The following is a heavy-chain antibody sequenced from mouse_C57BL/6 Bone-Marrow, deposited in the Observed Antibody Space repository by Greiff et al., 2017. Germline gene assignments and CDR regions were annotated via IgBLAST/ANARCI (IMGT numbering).Heavy chain of an antibody. V-gene: IGHV1-59*01. D-gene: IGHD4-1*01. CDR2: IDPSDSYT. CDR3: ARRLGQGY. Sequence: QVQLQQSGAELVRPGTSVKLSCKASGYTFTSYWMHWVKQRPGQGLEWIGVIDPSDSYTNYNQKFTGKATLTVDTSSSAAYMQLSSLTSEDSAVYYCARRLGQGYWGQGTTLTVSS. CDR1: GYTFTSYW. J-gene: IGHJ2*01.